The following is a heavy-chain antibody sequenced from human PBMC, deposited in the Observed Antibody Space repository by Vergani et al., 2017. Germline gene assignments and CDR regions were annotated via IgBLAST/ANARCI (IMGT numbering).Heavy chain of an antibody. CDR2: INPNSGGT. J-gene: IGHJ4*02. Sequence: QVQLVQSGAEVKKPGASVKVSCKASGYTFTGYYMHWVRQAPGQGLEWMGWINPNSGGTNYAQKFQGRVTMTRETSISTAYMELSRLRSDDTAVYYCARPYEILTGYPTFDYWGQGTLVTVAS. CDR3: ARPYEILTGYPTFDY. D-gene: IGHD3-9*01. CDR1: GYTFTGYY. V-gene: IGHV1-2*02.